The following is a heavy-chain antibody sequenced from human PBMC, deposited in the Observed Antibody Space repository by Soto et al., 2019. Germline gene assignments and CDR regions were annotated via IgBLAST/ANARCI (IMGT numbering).Heavy chain of an antibody. CDR2: IYYSGST. J-gene: IGHJ4*02. D-gene: IGHD3-22*01. Sequence: PSETLSLTCTVSGGSISSSSYYWGWIRQPPGKGLEWIGSIYYSGSTYYNPSLKSRVTISVDTSKNQFSLKLSAVTAADTAVYYCARHASITMIVVVIPQFFDYWGQGTLVTVSS. CDR1: GGSISSSSYY. V-gene: IGHV4-39*01. CDR3: ARHASITMIVVVIPQFFDY.